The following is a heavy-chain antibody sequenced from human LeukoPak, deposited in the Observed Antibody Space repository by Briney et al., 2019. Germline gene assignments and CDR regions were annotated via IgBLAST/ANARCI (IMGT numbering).Heavy chain of an antibody. CDR1: GGSISSYY. CDR2: VSYSGSP. CDR3: ARDLVGQQWLIKGYYFDY. D-gene: IGHD6-19*01. J-gene: IGHJ4*02. V-gene: IGHV4-4*07. Sequence: KPSETLSLTCTVSGGSISSYYWSWIRQPAGKGLEWIGSVSYSGSPYNNPSLKSRVAMSVDTSKNQFSLKLSSMTAADTAVYYCARDLVGQQWLIKGYYFDYWGQGTLVTVSS.